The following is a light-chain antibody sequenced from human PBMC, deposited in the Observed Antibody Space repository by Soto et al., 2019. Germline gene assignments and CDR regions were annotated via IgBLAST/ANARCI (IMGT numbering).Light chain of an antibody. CDR2: DVT. J-gene: IGLJ2*01. CDR3: SSHTFGSIVV. Sequence: QSALTQPASVSGSPGQSITISCTTTSSYIGAYNYVSWYQQHTGKAPKLIIYDVTSRPSGVSNRFSGSKSGNTASLTISGLQAEDEGDYFCSSHTFGSIVVFGGGTKLTVL. CDR1: SSYIGAYNY. V-gene: IGLV2-14*03.